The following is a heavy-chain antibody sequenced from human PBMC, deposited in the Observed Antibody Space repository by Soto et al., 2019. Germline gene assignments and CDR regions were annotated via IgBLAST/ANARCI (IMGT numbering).Heavy chain of an antibody. CDR1: GGTFNTFA. CDR3: ARDKERQRLGGNYYYAMDI. Sequence: QVQLVQSGAEVKKPGSSVKVSCKASGGTFNTFAISWVRQAPGQGFEWLGGIIPIFRTPDYAQKFQGRVTIIADESASTAYMELISLRSEDTAIYYCARDKERQRLGGNYYYAMDIWGQGNTVTVSS. V-gene: IGHV1-69*12. D-gene: IGHD5-12*01. J-gene: IGHJ6*02. CDR2: IIPIFRTP.